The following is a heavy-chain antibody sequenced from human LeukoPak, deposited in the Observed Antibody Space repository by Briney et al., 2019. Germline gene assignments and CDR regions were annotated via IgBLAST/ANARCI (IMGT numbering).Heavy chain of an antibody. CDR1: GGTFSSYA. Sequence: SVKVSCKASGGTFSSYAISWVRQAPGQGLEWMGGIIPIFGTANYAQKFQGRVTITTDESTSTAYMELSSLRSEDAAVYYCARGIENLELGWFDYWGQGTLVTVSS. CDR3: ARGIENLELGWFDY. CDR2: IIPIFGTA. J-gene: IGHJ4*02. V-gene: IGHV1-69*05. D-gene: IGHD1-7*01.